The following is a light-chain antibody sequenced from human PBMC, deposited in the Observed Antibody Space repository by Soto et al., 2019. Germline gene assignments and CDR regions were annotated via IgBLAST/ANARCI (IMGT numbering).Light chain of an antibody. CDR1: GSNIGAPYD. V-gene: IGLV1-40*01. CDR2: GST. J-gene: IGLJ1*01. CDR3: QSYDSSLSGYV. Sequence: QSALTQPPSLSGAPGQRVTISCTGSGSNIGAPYDVHWYQHLPGTAPKLLIYGSTNRPSGVPGRFSGSKSGTSASLAITGLQAEDEADYYCQSYDSSLSGYVFGAAKKVTV.